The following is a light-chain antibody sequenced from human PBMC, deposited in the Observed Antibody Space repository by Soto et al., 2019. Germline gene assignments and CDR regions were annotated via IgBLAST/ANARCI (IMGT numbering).Light chain of an antibody. CDR1: QSVSSSY. J-gene: IGKJ1*01. CDR3: QQYGSSPWT. V-gene: IGKV3-20*01. CDR2: GAS. Sequence: EIVLTQSPGTLSLSPGERATLSCRASQSVSSSYLAWYQQKPGQAPRLLIYGASSRATGIPDRFSGSGSGKNSTPPIRRLEPENFAVYYCQQYGSSPWTFGQGTKVEIK.